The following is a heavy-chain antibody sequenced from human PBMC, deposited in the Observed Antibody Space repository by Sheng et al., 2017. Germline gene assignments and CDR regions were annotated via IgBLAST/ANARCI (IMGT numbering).Heavy chain of an antibody. J-gene: IGHJ4*02. CDR1: GFTFDDYT. D-gene: IGHD3-16*02. V-gene: IGHV3-43*01. CDR2: ISWDGGST. Sequence: EVQLVESGGVVVQPGGSLRLSCAASGFTFDDYTMHWVRQAPGKGLEWVSLISWDGGSTYYADSVKGRFTISRDNSKNSLYLQMNSLRTEDTALYYCARWYAGGDYIWGSYRPAYFDYWGQGTLVTVSS. CDR3: ARWYAGGDYIWGSYRPAYFDY.